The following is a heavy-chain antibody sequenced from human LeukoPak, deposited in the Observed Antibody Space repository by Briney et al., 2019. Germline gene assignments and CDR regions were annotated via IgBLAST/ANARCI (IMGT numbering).Heavy chain of an antibody. CDR2: INPRGGST. Sequence: ASVKVSCKASGYTFTTYYMHWMRQAPGQGPEGMGIINPRGGSTDYSQKFQGRITMTSDTSTSTVYMELSSLRSDDTAVYFCARVGSAAATADCWGQGTLVTVSS. CDR3: ARVGSAAATADC. J-gene: IGHJ4*02. CDR1: GYTFTTYY. V-gene: IGHV1-46*01. D-gene: IGHD6-25*01.